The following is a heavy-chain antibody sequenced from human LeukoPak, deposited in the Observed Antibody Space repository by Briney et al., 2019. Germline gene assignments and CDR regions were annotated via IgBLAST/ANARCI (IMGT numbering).Heavy chain of an antibody. CDR2: IYYSGST. D-gene: IGHD4-23*01. CDR1: GGSISSSSYY. J-gene: IGHJ2*01. CDR3: ARDQTYGGNPRGFDL. Sequence: PSETLSLTCTVSGGSISSSSYYWGWIRQPPGKGLEWIGSIYYSGSTYYNPSLKSRVTISVDTSKNQFSLKLSSVTAADTAVYYCARDQTYGGNPRGFDLWGRGTLVTVSS. V-gene: IGHV4-39*07.